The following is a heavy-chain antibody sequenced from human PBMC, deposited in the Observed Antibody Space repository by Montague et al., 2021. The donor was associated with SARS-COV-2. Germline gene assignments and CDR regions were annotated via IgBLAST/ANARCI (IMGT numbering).Heavy chain of an antibody. D-gene: IGHD1-1*01. Sequence: SETLSLTCTVSGDSMTYFYWSWIRQTPEKGLQWIGYIFYRGTTKYNPSLESRVTITVDTSKDRFYLKLNSVTAADAAVYYCARGATRTFDYWGQGTRVTVSS. V-gene: IGHV4-59*01. CDR3: ARGATRTFDY. J-gene: IGHJ4*02. CDR1: GDSMTYFY. CDR2: IFYRGTT.